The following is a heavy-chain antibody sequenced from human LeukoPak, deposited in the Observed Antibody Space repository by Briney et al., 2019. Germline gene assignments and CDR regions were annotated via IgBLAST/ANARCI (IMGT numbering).Heavy chain of an antibody. D-gene: IGHD6-13*01. CDR1: GGSISSSSYY. CDR2: IYYSGST. J-gene: IGHJ4*02. V-gene: IGHV4-61*05. CDR3: ASARWDY. Sequence: SETLSLTCTVSGGSISSSSYYWGWIRQPPGKGLEWIGYIYYSGSTNYNPSLKSRVTISVDKSKNQFSLNLGSVTAADTAVYYCASARWDYWGQGTLVAVSS.